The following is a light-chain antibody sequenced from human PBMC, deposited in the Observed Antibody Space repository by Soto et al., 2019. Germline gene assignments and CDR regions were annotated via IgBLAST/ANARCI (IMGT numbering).Light chain of an antibody. CDR2: GAS. J-gene: IGKJ3*01. CDR1: QSVSSN. CDR3: QHYNNWAFT. Sequence: EIVMTQSPATLSVSPGERATLSCRASQSVSSNLAWYQQKHGQAPRLLIYGASTRATGFPARFSGSGSGPEFTLTISSRQTADFAVYYFQHYNNWAFTFGPGTKVHI. V-gene: IGKV3-15*01.